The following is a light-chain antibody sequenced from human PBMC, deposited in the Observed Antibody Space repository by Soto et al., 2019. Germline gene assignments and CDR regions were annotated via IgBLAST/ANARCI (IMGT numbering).Light chain of an antibody. CDR1: QSVSSN. Sequence: IGVRRSLAIVPVSLGKRATLSXRASQSVSSNLAWYQQKPFQSPMLLIYVASTISTCIPSIFSGSWSGPEFTLTMSSLPSEDFAVCYCQEYNNSPPITFGQGTPMEVK. CDR2: VAS. J-gene: IGKJ5*01. V-gene: IGKV3-15*01. CDR3: QEYNNSPPIT.